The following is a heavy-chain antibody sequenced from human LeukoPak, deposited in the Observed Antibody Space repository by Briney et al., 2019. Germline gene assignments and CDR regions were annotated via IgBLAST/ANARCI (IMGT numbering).Heavy chain of an antibody. Sequence: SETLSLTCTVSGGSISSSSYYWGWIRQPPGKGLEWIGSIYYSGSTYYNPSLKSRVTISVDTSKNQFSLKLSSVTAADTAVYYCARDSSRSDFWSGYYTVGYFDYWGQGTLVTVSS. V-gene: IGHV4-39*02. CDR2: IYYSGST. D-gene: IGHD3-3*01. J-gene: IGHJ4*02. CDR1: GGSISSSSYY. CDR3: ARDSSRSDFWSGYYTVGYFDY.